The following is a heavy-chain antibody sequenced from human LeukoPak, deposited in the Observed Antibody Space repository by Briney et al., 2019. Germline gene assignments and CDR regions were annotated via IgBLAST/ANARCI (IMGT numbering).Heavy chain of an antibody. V-gene: IGHV4-30-4*01. CDR3: ARDLGVLLWFGDGSGAFDI. CDR1: GGSISSGDYY. Sequence: SETLSLTCTVSGGSISSGDYYWSWIRQPPGKGLEWIGYIYYSGSTYYNPSLKSRVTISVDTSKNQFSLKLSSVTAADTAVYYCARDLGVLLWFGDGSGAFDIWGQGTMVTVSS. CDR2: IYYSGST. D-gene: IGHD3-10*01. J-gene: IGHJ3*02.